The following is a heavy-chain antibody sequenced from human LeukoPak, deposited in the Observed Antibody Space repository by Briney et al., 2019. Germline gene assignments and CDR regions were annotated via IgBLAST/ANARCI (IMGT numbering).Heavy chain of an antibody. CDR3: ARAKDIVVVPAGFNWFDP. D-gene: IGHD2-2*01. J-gene: IGHJ5*02. V-gene: IGHV1-2*02. Sequence: AASVKVSCKASGYTFTGYYMHWVRQAPGQGLEWMGWINPNSGGTNYAQKFQGRVTMTRDTSISTAYMELSRLRSDDTAVYYCARAKDIVVVPAGFNWFDPWGQGTLVTVSS. CDR2: INPNSGGT. CDR1: GYTFTGYY.